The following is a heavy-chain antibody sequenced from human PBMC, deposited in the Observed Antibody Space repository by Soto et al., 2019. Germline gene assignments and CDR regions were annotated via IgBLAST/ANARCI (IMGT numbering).Heavy chain of an antibody. CDR2: LNPSGGST. V-gene: IGHV1-46*01. CDR3: ARGLHSFESSGYYGYY. D-gene: IGHD3-22*01. CDR1: GYTFTRYY. Sequence: ASVKVSCKASGYTFTRYYMYWVRQAPGQGLEWMGILNPSGGSTIYAQKFQGRVTMTRDTSASTVYMELSSLRSEDTAVYYCARGLHSFESSGYYGYYWGQGTLVTVSS. J-gene: IGHJ4*02.